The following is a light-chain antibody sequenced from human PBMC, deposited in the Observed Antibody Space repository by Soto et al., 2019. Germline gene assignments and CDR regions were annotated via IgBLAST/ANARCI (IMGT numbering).Light chain of an antibody. CDR3: QKCNSAPFT. CDR2: AAS. J-gene: IGKJ3*01. V-gene: IGKV1-27*01. CDR1: QGIYND. Sequence: DTQMTQSPSSLSASVGDRVTITCRASQGIYNDLAWYQQKPGKVPQILIYAASSLVSGVPSRFSGSGSGTDFTLTISSLQPEDVATYYCQKCNSAPFTFGPGTKVDIK.